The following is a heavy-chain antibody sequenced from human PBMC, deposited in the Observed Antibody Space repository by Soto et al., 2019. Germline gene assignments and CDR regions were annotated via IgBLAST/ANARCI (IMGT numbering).Heavy chain of an antibody. CDR3: AKALYYYDSSPLDH. V-gene: IGHV3-43D*04. J-gene: IGHJ4*02. CDR2: INSDGTDS. Sequence: PGVTLRLSCSVAGFDFEDFAMHWVRQAPGKGLGWVSLINSDGTDSYYIDSVRGRFTISRDNGKNSLYLQMDRLRPEDTAFYFCAKALYYYDSSPLDHWGQGTLVTVSS. CDR1: GFDFEDFA. D-gene: IGHD3-22*01.